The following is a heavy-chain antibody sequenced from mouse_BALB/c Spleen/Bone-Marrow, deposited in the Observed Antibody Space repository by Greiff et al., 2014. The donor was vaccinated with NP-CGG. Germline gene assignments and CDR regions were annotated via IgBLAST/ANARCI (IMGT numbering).Heavy chain of an antibody. D-gene: IGHD2-4*01. J-gene: IGHJ3*01. V-gene: IGHV1S29*02. CDR1: GYTFTDYN. Sequence: VQLQQSGPELVKPGASVKISCKASGYTFTDYNMHWAKQNHGKSLEWIGYIYPYNGNTGYNQKFKSKATLTVDNSSSTAYMELRSLTSEDSAVYYCARGVYYDYDVWFANWGQGTPVTVSA. CDR2: IYPYNGNT. CDR3: ARGVYYDYDVWFAN.